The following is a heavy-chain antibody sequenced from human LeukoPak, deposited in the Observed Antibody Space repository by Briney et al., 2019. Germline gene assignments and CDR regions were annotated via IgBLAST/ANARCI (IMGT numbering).Heavy chain of an antibody. D-gene: IGHD5-24*01. CDR1: GFTFSSYT. CDR3: AKDLRRDGYNG. CDR2: ISGSGGST. Sequence: GGSLRLSCAASGFTFSSYTMSWVRQAPGKGLEWVSAISGSGGSTYYADSVKGRFTISRDNSKNTLYLQMNSLRAEDTAVYYCAKDLRRDGYNGWGQGTLVTVSS. J-gene: IGHJ4*02. V-gene: IGHV3-23*01.